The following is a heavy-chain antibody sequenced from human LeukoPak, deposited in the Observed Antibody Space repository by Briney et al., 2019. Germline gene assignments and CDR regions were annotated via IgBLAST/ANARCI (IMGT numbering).Heavy chain of an antibody. CDR2: ISYDGSNK. J-gene: IGHJ6*02. D-gene: IGHD6-19*01. V-gene: IGHV3-30*18. CDR3: AKDLTYIAVAGTDYYYYGMDV. Sequence: PGRSLRLSCAASGFTFSSYGVHWVRQAPGKGLEWVAVISYDGSNKYYADSVKGRFTISRDNSKNTLYLQMNSLRAEDTAVYYCAKDLTYIAVAGTDYYYYGMDVWGQGTTVTVSS. CDR1: GFTFSSYG.